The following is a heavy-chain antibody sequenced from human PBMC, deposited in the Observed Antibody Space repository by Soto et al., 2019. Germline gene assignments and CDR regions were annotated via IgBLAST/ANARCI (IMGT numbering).Heavy chain of an antibody. D-gene: IGHD3-16*01. J-gene: IGHJ4*02. CDR1: GYTFTSYY. CDR2: INPSGGST. Sequence: ASVKVSCKASGYTFTSYYMHWVRQAPGQGLEWMGIINPSGGSTSYAQKFQGRVTMTRDTSTSTAYMELRSLRSDDTAVYYCARSKITFGGHRDSFDYWGQGTLVTVSS. V-gene: IGHV1-46*01. CDR3: ARSKITFGGHRDSFDY.